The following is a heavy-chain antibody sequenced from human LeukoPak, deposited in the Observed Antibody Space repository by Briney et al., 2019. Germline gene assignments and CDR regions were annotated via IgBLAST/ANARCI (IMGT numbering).Heavy chain of an antibody. V-gene: IGHV4-34*01. CDR2: INHSGTT. CDR3: ARGRYLTTGGGAAAGFLDY. D-gene: IGHD6-13*01. Sequence: SETLSLTCAVYGGSFSGYYWSWIRQPPGKGLEWIGEINHSGTTNYNPSLKRRVTIFVDTSQRQFSLRLSSVTAADTAVYYCARGRYLTTGGGAAAGFLDYWGQGTVITVSS. J-gene: IGHJ4*02. CDR1: GGSFSGYY.